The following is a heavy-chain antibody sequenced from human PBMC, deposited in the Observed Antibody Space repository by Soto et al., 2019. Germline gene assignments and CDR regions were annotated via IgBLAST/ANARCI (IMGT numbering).Heavy chain of an antibody. CDR3: SRADSSAYYSAFDI. Sequence: GESRKISWKGSAYSFTNYWIGWVRQMPGKGLEWMVVIYPGDSDTRYSPSFQGQVTISAGKSISTAYLQWSSLKASDTAMYYCSRADSSAYYSAFDILGQGTMVTVSS. J-gene: IGHJ3*02. D-gene: IGHD3-22*01. CDR2: IYPGDSDT. CDR1: AYSFTNYW. V-gene: IGHV5-51*01.